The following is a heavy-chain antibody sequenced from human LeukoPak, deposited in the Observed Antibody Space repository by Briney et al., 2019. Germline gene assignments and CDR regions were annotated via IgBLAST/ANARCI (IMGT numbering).Heavy chain of an antibody. CDR3: ASLKLWPGYFEY. J-gene: IGHJ4*02. CDR2: IYYSGST. V-gene: IGHV4-59*08. Sequence: TSETLSLTCTVSGVSISSYYWAWIRQPPGKGLEWIGYIYYSGSTNYNPSLRSRVTISVDTSKNQFSLKLSSVTAADTAVYYCASLKLWPGYFEYWGQGTLVTVSS. CDR1: GVSISSYY. D-gene: IGHD5-18*01.